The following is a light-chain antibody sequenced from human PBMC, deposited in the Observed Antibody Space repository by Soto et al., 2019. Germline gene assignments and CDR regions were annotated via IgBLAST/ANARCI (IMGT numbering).Light chain of an antibody. Sequence: QSVLTQSPSASASLGASVKLTCTLSSGHSSYAIAWHQQQPEKSPRYLMKLSSDGSHSKGDGIPDRFSGSSSGAERYLTISSLQSEDEADYYFQTWDTGARVVFGGGTKLTVL. CDR1: SGHSSYA. J-gene: IGLJ2*01. CDR3: QTWDTGARVV. V-gene: IGLV4-69*01. CDR2: LSSDGSH.